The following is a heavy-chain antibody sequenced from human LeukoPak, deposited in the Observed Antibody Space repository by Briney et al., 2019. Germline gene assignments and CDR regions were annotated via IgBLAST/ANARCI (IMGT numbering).Heavy chain of an antibody. J-gene: IGHJ4*02. Sequence: ASVKVSCKASGYTFTCYYMHWVRQAPGQGLEWMGWINPNSGGTNYAQKFQGRVTMTRDTSISTAYMELSRLRSDDTAVYYCARQGTYYDSSGYYYVWGQGTLVTVSS. D-gene: IGHD3-22*01. CDR2: INPNSGGT. CDR3: ARQGTYYDSSGYYYV. V-gene: IGHV1-2*02. CDR1: GYTFTCYY.